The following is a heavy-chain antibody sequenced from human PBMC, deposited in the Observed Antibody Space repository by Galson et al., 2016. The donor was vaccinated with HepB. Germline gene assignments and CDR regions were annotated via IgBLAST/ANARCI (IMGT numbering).Heavy chain of an antibody. V-gene: IGHV3-74*01. CDR1: GYTFGGSW. Sequence: SCAGSGYTFGGSWMQWVRQAPGKGPVWVAHIDNDGTRTTYADSVKGRFTISRDNAKSTLYLQMNSLRVDDTAVYYCVRDWYGDHTWGQGTLVTVSA. CDR2: IDNDGTRT. CDR3: VRDWYGDHT. J-gene: IGHJ4*02. D-gene: IGHD3-10*01.